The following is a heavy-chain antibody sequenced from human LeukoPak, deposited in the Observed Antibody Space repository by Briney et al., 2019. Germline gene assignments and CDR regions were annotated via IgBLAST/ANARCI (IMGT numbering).Heavy chain of an antibody. J-gene: IGHJ4*02. CDR3: ARGPKRSYIYIPPDY. D-gene: IGHD3-10*01. CDR2: ISAYNGNT. CDR1: GYTFTSYG. Sequence: GASVKVSCKASGYTFTSYGIGWVRQAPGQGLEWMGWISAYNGNTKYAQKVQGRVTMTTDTSTSTAYMELRSLRSDDTAVYYCARGPKRSYIYIPPDYWGQGTLVTVSS. V-gene: IGHV1-18*01.